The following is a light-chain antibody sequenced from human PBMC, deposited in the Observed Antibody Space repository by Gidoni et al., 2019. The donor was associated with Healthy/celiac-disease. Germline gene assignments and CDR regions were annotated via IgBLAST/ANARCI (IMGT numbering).Light chain of an antibody. CDR2: GAS. Sequence: EIVLTQSPATLSLSPGESATLSCRASQSLGTFLVWYQHKPGQAPRLLTYGASTRSTGVPARFSGAGSGTDFTLTIASLEPEDFAIYYCQQRGRWPLTFGGGTRVEI. CDR1: QSLGTF. J-gene: IGKJ4*01. V-gene: IGKV3-11*01. CDR3: QQRGRWPLT.